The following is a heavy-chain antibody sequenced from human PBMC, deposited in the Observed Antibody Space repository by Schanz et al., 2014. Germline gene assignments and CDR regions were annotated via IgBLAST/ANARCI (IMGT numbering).Heavy chain of an antibody. D-gene: IGHD3-22*01. CDR2: ISPYNGNT. J-gene: IGHJ4*02. V-gene: IGHV1-18*01. Sequence: QVQLVQSGDEVKKPGASVKVSCKASGYTFTSYGISWVRQAPGQGLEWMGWISPYNGNTNYAQKLQGRVTMTADTTTSTAYMDLRSLRFDDTAVYYCARAVGINSNGYYIADHWGQGTLVTVSS. CDR1: GYTFTSYG. CDR3: ARAVGINSNGYYIADH.